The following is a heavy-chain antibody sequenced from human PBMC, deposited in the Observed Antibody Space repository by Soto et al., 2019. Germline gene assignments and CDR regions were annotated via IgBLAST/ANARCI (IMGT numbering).Heavy chain of an antibody. V-gene: IGHV3-30-3*01. Sequence: QVQLVESGGGVVQPGRSLRLSCAASGFTFSSYAMHWVRQAPGKGLEWVAVISYDGSNKYYADSVKGRFTISRDNSKNTLYLQMNSLRAEDTAVYYCARATWDYWGQGTLVTVSS. CDR3: ARATWDY. J-gene: IGHJ4*02. CDR1: GFTFSSYA. CDR2: ISYDGSNK.